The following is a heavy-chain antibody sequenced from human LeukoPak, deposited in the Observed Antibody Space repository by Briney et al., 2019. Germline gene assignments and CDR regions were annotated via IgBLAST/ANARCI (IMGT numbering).Heavy chain of an antibody. D-gene: IGHD2-2*01. CDR1: GFTFSNYG. Sequence: GGSLRLSCAASGFTFSNYGIHWVRQAPGKGLEWVAFIRSDGNTEYYAYSVKGRFTISRDNSKNTLYLQMNSLRAEDTAVYYCAKDVPAAYFDYRGQGTLVTVSS. V-gene: IGHV3-30*02. CDR3: AKDVPAAYFDY. J-gene: IGHJ4*02. CDR2: IRSDGNTE.